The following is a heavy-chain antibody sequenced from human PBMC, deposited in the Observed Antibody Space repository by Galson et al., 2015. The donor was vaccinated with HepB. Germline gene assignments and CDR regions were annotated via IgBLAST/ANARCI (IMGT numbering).Heavy chain of an antibody. J-gene: IGHJ4*02. D-gene: IGHD7-27*01. CDR3: AKDMGTGARTPPLFAY. CDR2: ISWNSGSI. V-gene: IGHV3-9*01. CDR1: GFIFDDYA. Sequence: SLRLSCAASGFIFDDYAMHWVRQAPGKGLEWVSGISWNSGSIGYADSVKGRFTISRDNAKNSLYLQMNSLRAEDTALYYCAKDMGTGARTPPLFAYWGQGTLVTVSS.